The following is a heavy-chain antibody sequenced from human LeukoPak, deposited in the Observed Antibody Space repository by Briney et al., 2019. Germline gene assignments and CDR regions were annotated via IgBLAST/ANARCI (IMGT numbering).Heavy chain of an antibody. CDR2: IYYSGST. Sequence: PSETLSLTCTVSGGSISSYYWSWIRQPPGKGLEWLGYIYYSGSTNYNPSLKSRVTISVDTSKNQFSLKLSSVTAADTDVYYCARPYCSTTSCYGPHDAFDIWGQGTMVTVSS. V-gene: IGHV4-59*01. CDR1: GGSISSYY. J-gene: IGHJ3*02. D-gene: IGHD2-2*01. CDR3: ARPYCSTTSCYGPHDAFDI.